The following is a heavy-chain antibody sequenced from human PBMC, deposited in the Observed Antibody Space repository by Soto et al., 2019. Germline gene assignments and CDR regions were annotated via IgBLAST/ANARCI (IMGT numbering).Heavy chain of an antibody. CDR2: IYPSGMP. Sequence: SETLSLTCTVSGGSISNAAYSWSWIRQPPGKGLEWIGYIYPSGMPFYNPSLRSRVTISIDRSNDQFSLNLKSVTAADTAVYYCARERGGYGLFDSWGQGTLVTFSS. CDR1: GGSISNAAYS. V-gene: IGHV4-30-2*01. J-gene: IGHJ4*02. CDR3: ARERGGYGLFDS. D-gene: IGHD5-18*01.